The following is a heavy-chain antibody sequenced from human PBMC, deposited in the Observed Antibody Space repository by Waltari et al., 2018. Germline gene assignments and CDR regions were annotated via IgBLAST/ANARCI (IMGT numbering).Heavy chain of an antibody. Sequence: EVQLLESGGGLVQPGGSLRLSCAASGFTFSSYAISWVRQPPETGLEWVSVISGSGGTTQYADSVKGRLTISRDNSKNTVYLQMNSLRAEDTAVYYCAKEKPKNSTWYAPKYYYGMDVWGQGATVTVSS. CDR3: AKEKPKNSTWYAPKYYYGMDV. V-gene: IGHV3-23*01. CDR1: GFTFSSYA. CDR2: ISGSGGTT. D-gene: IGHD2-15*01. J-gene: IGHJ6*02.